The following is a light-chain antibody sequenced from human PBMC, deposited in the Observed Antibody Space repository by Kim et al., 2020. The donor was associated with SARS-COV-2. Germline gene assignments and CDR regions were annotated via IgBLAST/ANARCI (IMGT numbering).Light chain of an antibody. CDR1: RSISFH. Sequence: SASIGDRVPLTCRASRSISFHLNWYQQKPPNAPELLIYAASSLQSGVPSTFSGSGSGTEFTLTITSLQPEDFATYYCQQSYSTPYSFGQGTKLEI. CDR3: QQSYSTPYS. CDR2: AAS. V-gene: IGKV1-39*01. J-gene: IGKJ2*03.